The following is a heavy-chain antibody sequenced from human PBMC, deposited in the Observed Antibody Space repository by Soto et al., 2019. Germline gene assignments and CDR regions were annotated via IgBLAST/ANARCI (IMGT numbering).Heavy chain of an antibody. CDR3: ARGRNHGLNLFGVVRRGMDV. J-gene: IGHJ6*02. CDR2: MNPHSGNT. Sequence: ASVKVSCKASGYTFTSYDINWVRQATGQGLEWMGWMNPHSGNTGYAQKFQGRVTMTRDTSISTAYMELSSLRSEDTAVYYCARGRNHGLNLFGVVRRGMDVWGQGTTVTVSS. V-gene: IGHV1-8*01. CDR1: GYTFTSYD. D-gene: IGHD3-3*01.